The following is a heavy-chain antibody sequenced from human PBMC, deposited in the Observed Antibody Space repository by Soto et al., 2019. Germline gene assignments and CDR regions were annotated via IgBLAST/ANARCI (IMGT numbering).Heavy chain of an antibody. CDR3: ARVAVVTAPIFDY. D-gene: IGHD2-21*02. CDR1: GGSISSYY. CDR2: ISYSGST. Sequence: QVQLQESGPGLVKPSETLSLTCTVSGGSISSYYWSWIRQPPGKGLEWIGYISYSGSTNYNPSLKGRVTISVDTSKKQFSLNLTSVTAADTAVYYCARVAVVTAPIFDYWGQGTLVTVSS. V-gene: IGHV4-59*01. J-gene: IGHJ4*02.